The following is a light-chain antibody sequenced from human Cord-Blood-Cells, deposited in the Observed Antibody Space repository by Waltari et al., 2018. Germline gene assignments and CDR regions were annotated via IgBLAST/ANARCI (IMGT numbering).Light chain of an antibody. Sequence: QSALTQPPSASGSPGQSVTISCTGTSSDVGGYNYVSWYQQHPDKAPKLMNYEVSKRPSGVPDRISGSKSVNTASLTVAGLQAEDEAEYYCSSYAGSNNLVFGGGTKLTVL. CDR3: SSYAGSNNLV. CDR1: SSDVGGYNY. J-gene: IGLJ2*01. V-gene: IGLV2-8*01. CDR2: EVS.